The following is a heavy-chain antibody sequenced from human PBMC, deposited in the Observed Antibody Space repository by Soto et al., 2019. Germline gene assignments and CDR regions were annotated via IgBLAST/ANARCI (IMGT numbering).Heavy chain of an antibody. CDR2: ISGSNNNI. Sequence: EVQLLETGGGSVHVGGSLRLSCAVSGFNLRNYEMNWVRQVPGKGLEWISKISGSNNNIYYADSVQGRFTISRDNANYVLFLQMNSLRAEDTATYHCATEELCGADCYFFKHWGQGTLVTVSS. V-gene: IGHV3-48*03. CDR3: ATEELCGADCYFFKH. D-gene: IGHD2-21*02. J-gene: IGHJ4*02. CDR1: GFNLRNYE.